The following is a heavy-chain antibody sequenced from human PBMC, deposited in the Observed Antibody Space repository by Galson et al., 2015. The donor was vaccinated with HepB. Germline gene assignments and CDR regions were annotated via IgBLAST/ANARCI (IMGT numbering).Heavy chain of an antibody. J-gene: IGHJ4*02. Sequence: SMRLSCAASGFTFSSYGMHWVRQAPGKGLEWVAVISYDGSNKYYADSVKGRLTISRDNSKNTLYLQMNSLRAEDTAVYYCAKEIRYSGSFYWGQGTLVTVSS. CDR3: AKEIRYSGSFY. CDR2: ISYDGSNK. CDR1: GFTFSSYG. V-gene: IGHV3-30*18. D-gene: IGHD1-26*01.